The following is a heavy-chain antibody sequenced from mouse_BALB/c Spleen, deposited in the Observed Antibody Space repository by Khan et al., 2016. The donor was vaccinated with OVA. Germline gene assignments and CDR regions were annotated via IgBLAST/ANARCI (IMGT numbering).Heavy chain of an antibody. J-gene: IGHJ3*01. D-gene: IGHD2-14*01. CDR2: IIPTNDYT. CDR1: GYTFTTYT. Sequence: QIQLVQSGAELARPGASVKMSYKASGYTFTTYTMHWVKQRPGQGLEWIGYIIPTNDYTNYNQKFKDRATLTADKSSSTAYMQLSSLTSEDSALYYCAREGAYYRSDGWFAYWGQGTLVTVSA. V-gene: IGHV1-4*01. CDR3: AREGAYYRSDGWFAY.